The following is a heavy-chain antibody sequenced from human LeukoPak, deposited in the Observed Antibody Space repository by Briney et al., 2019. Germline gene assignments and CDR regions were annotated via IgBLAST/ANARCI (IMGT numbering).Heavy chain of an antibody. CDR3: ARGPSGDSSGYPFDH. CDR1: GYTFIGYY. Sequence: GASVKVSCKASGYTFIGYYIQWVRQAPGQGPEWMGWINPDSGITNYAQKFQGRVTMTRDASINTAYMEVSRLRSDDTAVYYCARGPSGDSSGYPFDHWGQGTLVTVSS. V-gene: IGHV1-2*02. CDR2: INPDSGIT. D-gene: IGHD3-22*01. J-gene: IGHJ4*02.